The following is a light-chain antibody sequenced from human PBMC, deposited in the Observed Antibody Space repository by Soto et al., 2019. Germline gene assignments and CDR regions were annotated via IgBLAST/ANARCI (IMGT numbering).Light chain of an antibody. J-gene: IGKJ1*01. CDR1: QTIDSW. V-gene: IGKV1-5*03. CDR2: KAS. CDR3: QQSYSTIWT. Sequence: DIQMTQSPSTLSASVGDRVTITCRASQTIDSWLAWYQQRPGKPPNLLIYKASTLASGVPSRFSGSGSGTEFTLTINSLQPDDFATYYCQQSYSTIWTFGQGTKVDIK.